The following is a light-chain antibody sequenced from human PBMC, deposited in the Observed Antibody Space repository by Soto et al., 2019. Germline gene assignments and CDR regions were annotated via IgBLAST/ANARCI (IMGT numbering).Light chain of an antibody. CDR1: QSVSRSY. CDR3: QQYGHSLWT. J-gene: IGKJ1*01. Sequence: EIVLTQSPGTLSLSPGERATLSCRASQSVSRSYLAWYQQKPGQAPRLLIYGASSRATGIPDRFSGSGSGTDFTLTISSLEPEDFAVYFCQQYGHSLWTFGQGTKVEVK. V-gene: IGKV3-20*01. CDR2: GAS.